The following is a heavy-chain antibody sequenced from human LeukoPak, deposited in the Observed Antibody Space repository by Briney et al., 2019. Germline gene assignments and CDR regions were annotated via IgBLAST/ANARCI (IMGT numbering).Heavy chain of an antibody. J-gene: IGHJ4*02. V-gene: IGHV1-2*02. CDR3: ARDPLRLGDLSTL. D-gene: IGHD3-16*02. CDR1: GYTFIDYY. Sequence: ASVKVSCKASGYTFIDYYIHWVRQAPGQGLEWMGWINPNIGVTTYAQRFQGRVTMTRDTSNSTAYMDISRLRSDDTAVYFCARDPLRLGDLSTLWGQGTLVTVSS. CDR2: INPNIGVT.